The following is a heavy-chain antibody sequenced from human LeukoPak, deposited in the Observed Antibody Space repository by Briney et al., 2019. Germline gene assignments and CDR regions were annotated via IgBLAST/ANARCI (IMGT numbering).Heavy chain of an antibody. D-gene: IGHD5-12*01. CDR1: GGSISSYY. J-gene: IGHJ4*02. V-gene: IGHV4-59*01. Sequence: SETLSLTRTVSGGSISSYYWSWMRQPPGKGLEWIGYIYYSGSTNYNPSLKSRVTISVDTSKNQFSLKLSSVTAADTAVYYCARGRGYDSPFDYWGQGTLVTVSS. CDR2: IYYSGST. CDR3: ARGRGYDSPFDY.